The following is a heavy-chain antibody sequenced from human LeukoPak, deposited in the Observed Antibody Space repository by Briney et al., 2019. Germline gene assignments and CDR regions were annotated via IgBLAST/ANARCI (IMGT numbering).Heavy chain of an antibody. V-gene: IGHV3-23*01. J-gene: IGHJ1*01. CDR3: AKGSGYFQH. CDR1: GFTFSTYA. Sequence: GGSLRLSCAMSGFTFSTYAMHWVRQAPGQGLEWVSVMSGTGFDAYYADSAKGRFTISRDNSKSTVYLQMNSLRAEDTAIYYCAKGSGYFQHWGQGTLVTVSS. CDR2: MSGTGFDA. D-gene: IGHD6-25*01.